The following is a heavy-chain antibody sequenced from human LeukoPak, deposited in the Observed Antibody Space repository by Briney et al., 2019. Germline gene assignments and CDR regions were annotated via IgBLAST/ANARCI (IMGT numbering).Heavy chain of an antibody. CDR1: GGSFSGYY. CDR3: ARGSIAVTEAFDI. Sequence: PSETLSLTCAVYGGSFSGYYWSWIRQPPGKGLEWIGEINHSGSTNYNPSLKSRVTISVDTSKNQFSLKLSSVTAADTAVYYCARGSIAVTEAFDIWGQGTMVTVSS. D-gene: IGHD6-19*01. J-gene: IGHJ3*02. CDR2: INHSGST. V-gene: IGHV4-34*01.